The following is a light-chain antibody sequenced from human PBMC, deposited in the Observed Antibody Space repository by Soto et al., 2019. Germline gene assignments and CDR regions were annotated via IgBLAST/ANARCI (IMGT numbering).Light chain of an antibody. Sequence: LTNPASGKGAPRGALRIFYTKTSSDAGGYKYVSWYQQHPGKAPRLMIYDLTKRPLGVSESFSGSKSGNTASLKVSGLRAEDEAGYYCRSHAGSNSLFGFGTGIKVTVL. CDR2: DLT. CDR3: RSHAGSNSLFG. J-gene: IGLJ1*01. V-gene: IGLV2-8*01. CDR1: SSDAGGYKY.